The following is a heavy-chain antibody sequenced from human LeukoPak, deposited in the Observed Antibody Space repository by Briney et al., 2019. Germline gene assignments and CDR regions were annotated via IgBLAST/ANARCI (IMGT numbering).Heavy chain of an antibody. V-gene: IGHV4-61*02. CDR1: GDSISSGGYY. Sequence: SETLSLTCTVSGDSISSGGYYWSWIRQPAGKGLEWFGRTFTNGSTNYKPSLKSRVTISVDTSKKQFSLKLSSVTAADTAVYYCARDLYYDILTGYRLGVYYYYMDVWGKGTTVTISS. D-gene: IGHD3-9*01. CDR3: ARDLYYDILTGYRLGVYYYYMDV. CDR2: TFTNGST. J-gene: IGHJ6*03.